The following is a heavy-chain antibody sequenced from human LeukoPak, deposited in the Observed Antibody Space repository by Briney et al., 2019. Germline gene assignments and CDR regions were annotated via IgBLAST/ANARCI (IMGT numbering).Heavy chain of an antibody. Sequence: SETLSLTCTVSGASVSSGPYYWSWIRQPPGEGLEWIGWENNYNVSLKSRVIISVDRSKNQFSLTFISVTAADTAVYYCATEMTTVVTPGLGAFDIWGQGTMVTVSS. CDR1: GASVSSGPYY. V-gene: IGHV4-61*01. D-gene: IGHD4-23*01. J-gene: IGHJ3*02. CDR3: ATEMTTVVTPGLGAFDI. CDR2: WEN.